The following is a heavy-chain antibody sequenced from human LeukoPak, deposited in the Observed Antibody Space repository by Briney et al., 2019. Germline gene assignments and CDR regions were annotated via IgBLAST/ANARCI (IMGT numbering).Heavy chain of an antibody. CDR3: ATGAPTSYSLAY. J-gene: IGHJ4*02. V-gene: IGHV4-59*08. CDR1: GGSISSYY. CDR2: IYYSGST. D-gene: IGHD6-13*01. Sequence: PSETLSLTCTVSGGSISSYYWSWIRQPPGKGLEWIGYIYYSGSTNYNPSLKSRVTISVDTSKNQFSLKLSSVTAADTAVYYCATGAPTSYSLAYWGQETLVTVSS.